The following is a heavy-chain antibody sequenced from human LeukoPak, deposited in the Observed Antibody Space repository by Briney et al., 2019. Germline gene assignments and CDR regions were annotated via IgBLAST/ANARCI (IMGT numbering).Heavy chain of an antibody. J-gene: IGHJ4*02. D-gene: IGHD6-19*01. Sequence: PGGSLRLSCAASGFTFGYYGMNWVRQAPGKGLEWISYISSGSGTIYYADSVKGRFSISRDDAESSPYLQVNSLRVEDTAVYYCARVASAWADDYWGQGALVTVSS. CDR2: ISSGSGTI. CDR1: GFTFGYYG. CDR3: ARVASAWADDY. V-gene: IGHV3-48*01.